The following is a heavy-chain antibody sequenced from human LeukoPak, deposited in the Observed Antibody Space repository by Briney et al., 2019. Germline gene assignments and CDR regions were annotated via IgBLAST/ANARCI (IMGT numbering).Heavy chain of an antibody. J-gene: IGHJ4*02. V-gene: IGHV4-59*12. CDR3: ATGYSSTWYYFDY. CDR1: GDSISSYY. CDR2: IYHSGST. D-gene: IGHD6-13*01. Sequence: SETLSLTCTVSGDSISSYYWSWMRQPPGKGLEWIGYIYHSGSTNYNPSLKSRVTISADTSKDQFSLKLASVTAADTAVYYCATGYSSTWYYFDYWGQGTLVTVSS.